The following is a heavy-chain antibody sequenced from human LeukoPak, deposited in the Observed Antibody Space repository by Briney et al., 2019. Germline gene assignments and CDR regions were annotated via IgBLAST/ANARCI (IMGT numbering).Heavy chain of an antibody. V-gene: IGHV5-51*01. D-gene: IGHD6-13*01. CDR1: GYNFTNHW. CDR2: IFPTDSNT. CDR3: ARHSSRWFAGGGFDI. Sequence: GESLKISCKGSGYNFTNHWIGWVRQMPGKGLEWMGIIFPTDSNTRYSPSFRGQVTISADKSISTAYLQWSSLKAWDTAIYYCARHSSRWFAGGGFDIWGQGTMVSVPS. J-gene: IGHJ3*02.